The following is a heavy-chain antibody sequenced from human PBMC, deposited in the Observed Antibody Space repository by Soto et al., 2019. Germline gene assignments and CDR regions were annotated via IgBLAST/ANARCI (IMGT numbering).Heavy chain of an antibody. D-gene: IGHD3-3*01. V-gene: IGHV3-23*01. CDR2: ISGSGGST. CDR1: GGSISSYY. J-gene: IGHJ6*02. Sequence: ETLSLTCTVSGGSISSYYWSWVRQAPGKGLEWVSAISGSGGSTYYADSVKGRFTSSRDNSKNTLYLQMNSLRAEDTAVYYCAKVGLGIFGVVTLTPYYYYGMDVWGQGTTVTVSS. CDR3: AKVGLGIFGVVTLTPYYYYGMDV.